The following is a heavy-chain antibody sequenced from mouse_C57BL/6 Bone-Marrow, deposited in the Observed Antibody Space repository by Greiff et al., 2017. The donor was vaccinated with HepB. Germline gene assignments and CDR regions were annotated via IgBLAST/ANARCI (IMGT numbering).Heavy chain of an antibody. CDR1: GYTFTSYD. D-gene: IGHD1-1*01. J-gene: IGHJ3*01. V-gene: IGHV1-85*01. CDR3: ARYPYYYGSAWFAY. Sequence: QVQLKESGPELVKPGASVKLSCKASGYTFTSYDINWVKQRPGQGLEWIGWIYPRDGSTKYNEKFKGKATLTVDTSSSTAYMELHSLTSEDSSVYFCARYPYYYGSAWFAYWGQGTLVTVSA. CDR2: IYPRDGST.